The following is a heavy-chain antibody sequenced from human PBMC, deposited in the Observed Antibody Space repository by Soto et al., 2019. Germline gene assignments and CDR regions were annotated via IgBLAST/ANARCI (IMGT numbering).Heavy chain of an antibody. CDR2: IYYSGST. J-gene: IGHJ4*02. CDR1: GGSISSSSYY. Sequence: QLQLQESGPGLVKPSETLSLTCTVSGGSISSSSYYWGWIRQPPGKGLEWIGSIYYSGSTYYNPSLKSRVTISVDTSKIQFSLKLSSVTAADTAVYYCASVHLVVVVAATGYYFDYWGQGTLVTVSS. V-gene: IGHV4-39*01. CDR3: ASVHLVVVVAATGYYFDY. D-gene: IGHD2-15*01.